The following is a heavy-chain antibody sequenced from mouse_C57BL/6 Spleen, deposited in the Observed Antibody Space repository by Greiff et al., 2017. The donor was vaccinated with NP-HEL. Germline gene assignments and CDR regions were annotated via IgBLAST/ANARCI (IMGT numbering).Heavy chain of an antibody. D-gene: IGHD1-1*01. CDR1: GYAFSSSW. CDR2: IYPGDGDT. CDR3: ARWYYYGSSNYAMDY. Sequence: QVQLKQPGAELVRPGSSVKISCKASGYAFSSSWMNWVKQRPGKGLEWIGRIYPGDGDTNYNGKFKGKATLTADKSSSTAYMQLSSLTSEDSAVYFCARWYYYGSSNYAMDYWGQGTSVTVSS. J-gene: IGHJ4*01. V-gene: IGHV1-82*01.